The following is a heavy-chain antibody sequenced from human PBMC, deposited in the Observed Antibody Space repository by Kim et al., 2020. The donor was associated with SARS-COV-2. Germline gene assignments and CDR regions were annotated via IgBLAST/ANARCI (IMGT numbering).Heavy chain of an antibody. V-gene: IGHV3-30-3*01. D-gene: IGHD2-2*01. J-gene: IGHJ4*02. Sequence: GGSLRLSCAASGFTFSSYAMHWVRQAPGKGLEWVAVISYDGSNKYYADSVKGRFTISRDNSKNTLYLQMNSLRAEDTAVYYCARGGRDIVVVPTYWGQGTLVTVSS. CDR1: GFTFSSYA. CDR2: ISYDGSNK. CDR3: ARGGRDIVVVPTY.